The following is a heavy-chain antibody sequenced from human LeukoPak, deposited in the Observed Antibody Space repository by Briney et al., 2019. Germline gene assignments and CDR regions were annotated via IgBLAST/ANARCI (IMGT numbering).Heavy chain of an antibody. CDR2: ISGSGGST. J-gene: IGHJ4*02. V-gene: IGHV3-23*01. CDR1: GFTFDTYA. D-gene: IGHD3-22*01. Sequence: PGGSLRLSCAASGFTFDTYAVNWVRQAPGKGLEWVSTISGSGGSTYYADSVKGRFTISRDNSKNTPYLQMSSLRAEDTAVYYCAKDRGRYYDSSGYYWGYYFDSWGQGILVTVST. CDR3: AKDRGRYYDSSGYYWGYYFDS.